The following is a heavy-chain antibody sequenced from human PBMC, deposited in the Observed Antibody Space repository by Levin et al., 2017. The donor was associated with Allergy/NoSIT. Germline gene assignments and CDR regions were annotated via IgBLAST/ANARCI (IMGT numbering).Heavy chain of an antibody. CDR3: ARGGTVTGYNWFDP. CDR1: GGSISSGDYY. V-gene: IGHV4-30-4*01. J-gene: IGHJ5*02. CDR2: IYYSGST. Sequence: PSETLSLTCTVSGGSISSGDYYWSWIRQPPGKGLEWIGSIYYSGSTYYNPSLKSRVTISVDTSKNQFSLRLSSVTAADTAVYYCARGGTVTGYNWFDPWGQGTLVTVSS. D-gene: IGHD1-1*01.